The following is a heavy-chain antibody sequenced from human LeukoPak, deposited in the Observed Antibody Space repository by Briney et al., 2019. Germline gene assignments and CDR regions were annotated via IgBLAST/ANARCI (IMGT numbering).Heavy chain of an antibody. V-gene: IGHV4-34*01. J-gene: IGHJ5*02. CDR2: INHSGST. CDR3: ARISSSWYTPRWFDP. Sequence: SETLSLTCAVYGGSFSGYYWSWIRQPPGKGLEWIGEINHSGSTNYNPSLKSRVTISVDTSKNQFSLKLGSVTAADTAVYYCARISSSWYTPRWFDPWGQGTLVTVSS. CDR1: GGSFSGYY. D-gene: IGHD6-13*01.